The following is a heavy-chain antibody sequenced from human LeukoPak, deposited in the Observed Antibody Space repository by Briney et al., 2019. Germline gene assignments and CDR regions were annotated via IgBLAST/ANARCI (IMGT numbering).Heavy chain of an antibody. CDR3: ARADDDFWSGSY. CDR2: ISSSSSYI. J-gene: IGHJ4*02. Sequence: PGGSLRLSCAASGFTFSSYSMNWVRQAPGKGLEWVSSISSSSSYIYYADSVKGRFTISRDNAKNSLYLQMNSLRAEDTAVYYCARADDDFWSGSYWGQGTLVTVSS. CDR1: GFTFSSYS. V-gene: IGHV3-21*01. D-gene: IGHD3-3*01.